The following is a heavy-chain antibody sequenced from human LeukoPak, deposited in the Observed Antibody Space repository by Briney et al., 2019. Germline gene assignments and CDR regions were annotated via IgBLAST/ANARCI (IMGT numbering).Heavy chain of an antibody. Sequence: TGGSLRLSCAASGFNFNNYDMHWVRQAPGKGLEWVSALGSAGDTYYPDSVRGRFTISKETAKNSLYLQMTSLRDEDTAAYYCVRGRRSYGFDHWGQGTLVTVSS. CDR3: VRGRRSYGFDH. V-gene: IGHV3-13*01. CDR2: LGSAGDT. D-gene: IGHD3-16*01. J-gene: IGHJ4*02. CDR1: GFNFNNYD.